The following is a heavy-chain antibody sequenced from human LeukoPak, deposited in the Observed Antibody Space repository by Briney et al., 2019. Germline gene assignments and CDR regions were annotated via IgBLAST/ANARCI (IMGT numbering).Heavy chain of an antibody. V-gene: IGHV1-69*01. CDR1: GGTFSSYA. J-gene: IGHJ3*02. Sequence: GSSVKVSCKASGGTFSSYAISWVRQAPGQGLEWMGGIIPIFGTANYAQKFQGRVTITADESTSTAYMELSSLRSEDTAVYYCAGHSTVVYDILTGYSAFDIWGQGTMVTVSS. D-gene: IGHD3-9*01. CDR3: AGHSTVVYDILTGYSAFDI. CDR2: IIPIFGTA.